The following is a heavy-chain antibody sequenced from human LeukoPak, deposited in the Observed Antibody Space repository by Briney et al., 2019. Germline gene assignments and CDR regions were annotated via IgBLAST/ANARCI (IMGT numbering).Heavy chain of an antibody. CDR1: GFTVTNNY. CDR2: IYSGGST. V-gene: IGHV3-53*01. J-gene: IGHJ1*01. D-gene: IGHD3-16*01. Sequence: PGGSLRLSCAASGFTVTNNYMNWVRQAPGKGLEWVSVIYSGGSTYYADSVKGRFTIFRDNSKNTLYLQMDSLRAEDTAVYYCATDATDKLGCFQHWGQGTLVTVSS. CDR3: ATDATDKLGCFQH.